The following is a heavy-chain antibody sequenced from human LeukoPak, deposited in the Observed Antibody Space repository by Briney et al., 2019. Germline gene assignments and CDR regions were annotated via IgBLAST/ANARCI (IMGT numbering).Heavy chain of an antibody. CDR1: GYTLTELS. V-gene: IGHV1-24*01. CDR3: ATDNKGYYLEPFDY. Sequence: ASVKVSCKVSGYTLTELSMRWVRQAPGKGLEWMGGFDPEDGGTIYAQKFQGRVTMTEDTSTDTAYMELSSLRSEDTAVYYCATDNKGYYLEPFDYWGQGTLVTVSS. D-gene: IGHD3-10*01. J-gene: IGHJ4*02. CDR2: FDPEDGGT.